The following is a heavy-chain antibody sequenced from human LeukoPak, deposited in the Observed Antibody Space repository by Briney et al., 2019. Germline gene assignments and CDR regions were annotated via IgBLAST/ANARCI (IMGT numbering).Heavy chain of an antibody. Sequence: PGRSLRLSCAASGFTFSDYYMSWIRQAPGKGLEWVSYTSSSGSTIYYADSVKGRFTISRDNAKNSLYLQMNSLKTEDTAVYYCTRQSGYCGGDCYLYHFDYWGQGTLVTVSS. V-gene: IGHV3-11*01. J-gene: IGHJ4*02. CDR3: TRQSGYCGGDCYLYHFDY. CDR2: TSSSGSTI. CDR1: GFTFSDYY. D-gene: IGHD2-21*02.